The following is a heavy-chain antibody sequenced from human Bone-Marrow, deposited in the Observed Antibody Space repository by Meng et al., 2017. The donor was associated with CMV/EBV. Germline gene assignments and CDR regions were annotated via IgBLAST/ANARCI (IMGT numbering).Heavy chain of an antibody. V-gene: IGHV5-51*01. CDR1: GYGFTSFG. J-gene: IGHJ4*02. CDR3: AKFEGDYTDY. D-gene: IGHD4-17*01. CDR2: IYPDNSNT. Sequence: CKGSGYGFTSFGIGWGRQMPGKGLEWMGIIYPDNSNTRYSPSFQGQVSISVDKSISTAYLQWSSLEASDTAMYFCAKFEGDYTDYWGQGTLVTVSS.